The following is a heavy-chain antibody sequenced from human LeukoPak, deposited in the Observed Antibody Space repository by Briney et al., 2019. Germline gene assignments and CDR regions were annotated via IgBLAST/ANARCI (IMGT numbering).Heavy chain of an antibody. D-gene: IGHD4/OR15-4a*01. CDR3: ARETPVLVPAYYYGMDV. V-gene: IGHV1-18*03. CDR1: GYTFTSYG. Sequence: GASVKVSCKASGYTFTSYGISWVRQAPGQGLEWMGWISAYNGNTNYAQKLQGRVTMTTDTSTSTAYMELRSLRSDDMAVYYCARETPVLVPAYYYGMDVWGQGTTVTVSS. CDR2: ISAYNGNT. J-gene: IGHJ6*02.